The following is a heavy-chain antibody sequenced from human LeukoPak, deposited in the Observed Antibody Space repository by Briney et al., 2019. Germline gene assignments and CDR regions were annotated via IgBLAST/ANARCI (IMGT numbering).Heavy chain of an antibody. CDR2: ISSSSSII. CDR3: ARDRYGSGTSPDSFGI. J-gene: IGHJ3*02. D-gene: IGHD3-10*01. CDR1: GFTFSSYA. V-gene: IGHV3-48*02. Sequence: PGGSLRLSCAASGFTFSSYAMHWVRQAPGKGLEWLSYISSSSSIIYVADSVKGRFTISRDNVKNSLYLQMNTLRDEDTAVYFCARDRYGSGTSPDSFGIWGQGTMVTVSS.